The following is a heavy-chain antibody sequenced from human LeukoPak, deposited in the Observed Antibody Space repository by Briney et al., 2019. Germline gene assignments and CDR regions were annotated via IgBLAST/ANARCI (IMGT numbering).Heavy chain of an antibody. CDR2: ISSSSSYI. D-gene: IGHD3-10*01. CDR3: ARDLNRWFGEGYFDY. Sequence: PGGSLRLSCAASGFTFSSYSMNWVRQAPGKGLEWVSSISSSSSYIYYADSVKGRFTISRDNAKNSLYLQMNSLRAEDTAVYYCARDLNRWFGEGYFDYWGQGTLVTFSS. V-gene: IGHV3-21*01. J-gene: IGHJ4*02. CDR1: GFTFSSYS.